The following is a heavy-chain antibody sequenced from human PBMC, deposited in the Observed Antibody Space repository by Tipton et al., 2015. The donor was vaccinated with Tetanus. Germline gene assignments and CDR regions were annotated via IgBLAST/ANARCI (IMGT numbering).Heavy chain of an antibody. CDR2: IYPGDSDT. J-gene: IGHJ3*02. CDR3: ATPGQVTVDAFDI. CDR1: GYGFTSYW. V-gene: IGHV5-51*01. D-gene: IGHD2-21*02. Sequence: QSGPEVKKPGESLKISCKGSGYGFTSYWIGWVRQMSGKGLEWMGIIYPGDSDTRYSPSFQGQVTISADKSISTAYLQWSSLKASDTAMYYCATPGQVTVDAFDIWGQGTMVTVSS.